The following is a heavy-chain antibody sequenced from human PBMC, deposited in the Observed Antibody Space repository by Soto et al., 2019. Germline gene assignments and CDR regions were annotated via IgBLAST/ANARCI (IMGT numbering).Heavy chain of an antibody. CDR1: GGTVSSVSHF. J-gene: IGHJ4*02. V-gene: IGHV4-61*01. CDR2: IYYREST. CDR3: ARVVSGYDFFDY. Sequence: SETLSLTCTVSGGTVSSVSHFWSWIRQHPGKGLEWIGHIYYRESTTYYSPSLKSRVSISLDTSRNQFSLTLSSVTAADTAVYYCARVVSGYDFFDYWGQGTPVAVAS. D-gene: IGHD5-12*01.